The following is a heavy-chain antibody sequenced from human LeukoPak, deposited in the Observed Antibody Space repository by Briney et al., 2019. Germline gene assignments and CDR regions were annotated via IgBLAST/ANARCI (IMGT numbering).Heavy chain of an antibody. CDR2: ISGVGGST. D-gene: IGHD6-13*01. V-gene: IGHV3-43*02. J-gene: IGHJ4*02. CDR1: GFTFDDYA. CDR3: APEGTSSSLDY. Sequence: GGSLRLSCAASGFTFDDYAMHWVRQAPGKGLEWVSLISGVGGSTYYADSVEGRFTISRDNSKNSLYLQMNSLRTEDTALYYCAPEGTSSSLDYWGQGTLVTVSS.